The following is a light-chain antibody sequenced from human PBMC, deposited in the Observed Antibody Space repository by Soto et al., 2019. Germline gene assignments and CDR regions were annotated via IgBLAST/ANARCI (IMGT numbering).Light chain of an antibody. CDR1: QSVNNN. V-gene: IGKV3D-15*01. Sequence: MGESQATVCVSRGERATLSCRAGQSVNNNLAWYQQKPGQAPRLLIFGASYRATGIPARFSGSGSGTEFNLSIGSLQSEDFAVYLCQPYADWLRLTSAGGTKVDIK. J-gene: IGKJ4*01. CDR2: GAS. CDR3: QPYADWLRLT.